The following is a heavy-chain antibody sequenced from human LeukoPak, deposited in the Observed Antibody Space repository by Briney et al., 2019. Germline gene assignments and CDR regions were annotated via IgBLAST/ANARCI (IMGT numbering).Heavy chain of an antibody. CDR3: AKARGAVAANGFDY. J-gene: IGHJ4*02. CDR2: FSGSGSST. Sequence: PGGSLRLSCAAAVFTFSSYSMSWVRQAPGKGLEWVSAFSGSGSSTYYAGSVKGRFTISRDNSKNTLYLQMNSLRPEDTAAYYCAKARGAVAANGFDYWGQGTLVTVSS. CDR1: VFTFSSYS. V-gene: IGHV3-23*01. D-gene: IGHD6-19*01.